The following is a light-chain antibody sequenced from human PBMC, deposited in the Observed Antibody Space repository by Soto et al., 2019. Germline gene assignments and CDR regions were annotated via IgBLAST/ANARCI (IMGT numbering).Light chain of an antibody. CDR3: SSYGGGDTFHVI. CDR2: DVS. Sequence: QSALTQPPSASGSPGQSVTISCTGTSSDVGAYNYVSWYQQYTGKAPKHMIYDVSKRPSGVPDRFSGSKSGNTASLTVSGLRADDEAVYYCSSYGGGDTFHVIFGGGTKLTVL. CDR1: SSDVGAYNY. V-gene: IGLV2-8*01. J-gene: IGLJ2*01.